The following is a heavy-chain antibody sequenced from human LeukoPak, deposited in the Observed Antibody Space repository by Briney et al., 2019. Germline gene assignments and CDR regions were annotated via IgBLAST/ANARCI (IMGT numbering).Heavy chain of an antibody. Sequence: SETLSLTCTVSGDSISSYYWSWIRQPPGKGLEWIGYVYYTGSTSYNPSLKTRTTMSVDTSKNQFSLKLNSVTAADTAVYYCARFDYGSGAYYINQWGQGTLVTVSS. CDR3: ARFDYGSGAYYINQ. J-gene: IGHJ4*02. CDR1: GDSISSYY. D-gene: IGHD3-10*01. V-gene: IGHV4-59*01. CDR2: VYYTGST.